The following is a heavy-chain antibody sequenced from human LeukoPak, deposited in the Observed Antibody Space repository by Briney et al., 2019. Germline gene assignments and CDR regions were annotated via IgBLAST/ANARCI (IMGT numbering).Heavy chain of an antibody. CDR3: ARRMRGSYNTWFDP. J-gene: IGHJ5*02. CDR2: IIPIFGTA. Sequence: ASVKVSCKASGGTFSSYAISWVRQAPGQGLEWMGGIIPIFGTANYAQKFQGRVTITADESTSTAYMELSSLRSEDTAVYYCARRMRGSYNTWFDPWGQGTLVTVSS. V-gene: IGHV1-69*13. D-gene: IGHD1-26*01. CDR1: GGTFSSYA.